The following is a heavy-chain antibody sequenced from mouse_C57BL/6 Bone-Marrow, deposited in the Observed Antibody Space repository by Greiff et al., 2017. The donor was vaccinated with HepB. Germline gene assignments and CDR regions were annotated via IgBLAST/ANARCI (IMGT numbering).Heavy chain of an antibody. CDR3: AREGGGPTVEGDHY. Sequence: EVQLQESGPELVKPGASVKISCKASGYSFTDYNMNWVKQSNGKSLEWIGVINPNYGTTSYNQKFKGKATLTVDQSSSTAYMQLNSLTSEDSAVYYCAREGGGPTVEGDHYWGQGTSVTVSS. J-gene: IGHJ4*01. CDR1: GYSFTDYN. CDR2: INPNYGTT. V-gene: IGHV1-39*01. D-gene: IGHD1-1*01.